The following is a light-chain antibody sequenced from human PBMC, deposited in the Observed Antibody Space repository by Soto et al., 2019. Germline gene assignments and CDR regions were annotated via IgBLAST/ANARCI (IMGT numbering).Light chain of an antibody. J-gene: IGLJ3*02. V-gene: IGLV1-44*01. CDR1: RFNIGGNS. CDR3: AAWDDSLSGHWV. Sequence: QSVLTQAPSASGTPGQTVTISCSGSRFNIGGNSVNWYQQVPGTAPKLLIHSDTQRPSGVPDRFSGSKSGTSASLAISGLQSEDEGDYFCAAWDDSLSGHWVFGGGTKVTVL. CDR2: SDT.